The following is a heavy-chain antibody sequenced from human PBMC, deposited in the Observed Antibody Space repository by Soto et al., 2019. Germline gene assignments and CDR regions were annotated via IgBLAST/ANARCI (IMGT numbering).Heavy chain of an antibody. CDR2: IYYSGST. CDR3: ARNGLYGSGNGYYYYYGMDV. Sequence: PSETLSLTCTVSGGSISSSSYYWGWIRQPPGKGLEWIGSIYYSGSTYYNPSLKSRVTISVDTSKNQFSLKLSSVTAADTAVYYCARNGLYGSGNGYYYYYGMDVWGQGTTVTVSS. V-gene: IGHV4-39*01. J-gene: IGHJ6*02. D-gene: IGHD3-10*01. CDR1: GGSISSSSYY.